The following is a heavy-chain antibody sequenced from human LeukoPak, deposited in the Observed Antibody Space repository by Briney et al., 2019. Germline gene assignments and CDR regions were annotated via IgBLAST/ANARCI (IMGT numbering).Heavy chain of an antibody. D-gene: IGHD2-15*01. V-gene: IGHV3-48*01. CDR2: ISTGSDTI. J-gene: IGHJ4*02. Sequence: GGSLRLSCAASGFTFSSYSMNWVRQAPGKGPEWVSYISTGSDTIYYADSVKGRFTISRDNAKNSLYLQMNSLRAEDTAVYYCARDTQGWGQGTLVTVSS. CDR1: GFTFSSYS. CDR3: ARDTQG.